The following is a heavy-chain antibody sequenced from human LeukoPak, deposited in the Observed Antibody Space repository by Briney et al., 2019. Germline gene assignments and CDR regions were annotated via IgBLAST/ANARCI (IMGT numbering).Heavy chain of an antibody. Sequence: SVKVSCKASGGTFSSYAISWVRQAPGQGLEWMGRIIPIFGITNYAQKFQGRVTITADKSTSTAYMELSSLRSEDTAVYYCARLPPPYSSGWLDYWGQGTLVTVSS. V-gene: IGHV1-69*04. CDR3: ARLPPPYSSGWLDY. CDR2: IIPIFGIT. CDR1: GGTFSSYA. J-gene: IGHJ4*02. D-gene: IGHD6-19*01.